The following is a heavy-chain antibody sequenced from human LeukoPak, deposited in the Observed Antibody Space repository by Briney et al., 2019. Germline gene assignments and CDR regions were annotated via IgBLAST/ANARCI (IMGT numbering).Heavy chain of an antibody. J-gene: IGHJ4*02. CDR1: GFTLRRYE. CDR2: ISSNGSTI. D-gene: IGHD5-18*01. Sequence: GGSLRLSCAASGFTLRRYEMNWVRQAPGKGLEWVSYISSNGSTIYNADSVKGRFTISRDNAKNSLYLQMSSLRAEDTAIYYCARQYSYGYFFDYWGQGTLVTVSS. V-gene: IGHV3-48*03. CDR3: ARQYSYGYFFDY.